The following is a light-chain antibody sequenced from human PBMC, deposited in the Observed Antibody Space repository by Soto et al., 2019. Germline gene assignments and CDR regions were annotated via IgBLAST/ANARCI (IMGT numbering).Light chain of an antibody. CDR3: CSYAGSSTFLVV. CDR1: SSDVGSYNL. Sequence: QAVVTQPASVSGSPGQSITISCTGTSSDVGSYNLVSWYQQHPGKAPKLMIYEGSKRPSGVSNRFSGSKSGNTASLTISGLQAEDEADYYCCSYAGSSTFLVVFGGGTKLTVL. J-gene: IGLJ2*01. CDR2: EGS. V-gene: IGLV2-23*03.